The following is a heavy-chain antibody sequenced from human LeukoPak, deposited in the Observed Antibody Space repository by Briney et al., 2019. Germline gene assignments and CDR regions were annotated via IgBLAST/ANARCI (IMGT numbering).Heavy chain of an antibody. J-gene: IGHJ5*02. CDR3: AKDPYYYDSSGPNWFDP. V-gene: IGHV3-23*01. CDR1: GFTFSSYA. Sequence: PGGSLRLSCAASGFTFSSYAMSWVRQAPGKGLEWVSAISGSGGSTYYADSVKGWFTISRDNSKNTLYLQMNSLRAEDTAVYYCAKDPYYYDSSGPNWFDPWGQGTLVTVSS. D-gene: IGHD3-22*01. CDR2: ISGSGGST.